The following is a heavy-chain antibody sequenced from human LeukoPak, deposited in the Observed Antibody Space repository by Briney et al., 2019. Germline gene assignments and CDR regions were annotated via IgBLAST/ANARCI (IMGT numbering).Heavy chain of an antibody. D-gene: IGHD3-16*02. CDR3: ARGVPYDYVWGSYRSLDY. J-gene: IGHJ4*02. CDR1: GGTFSSYA. CDR2: IIPIFGTA. Sequence: ASVEVSCKASGGTFSSYAISWVRQAPGQGLEWMGGIIPIFGTANYAQKFQGRVTITADESTSTAYMELSSLRSEDTAVYYCARGVPYDYVWGSYRSLDYWGQGTLVTVSS. V-gene: IGHV1-69*13.